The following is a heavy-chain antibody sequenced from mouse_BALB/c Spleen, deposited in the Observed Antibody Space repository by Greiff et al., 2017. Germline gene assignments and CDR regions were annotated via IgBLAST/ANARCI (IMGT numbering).Heavy chain of an antibody. CDR3: ARVGGYDYDEGFAY. Sequence: EVQLQQSGGDLVKPGGSLKLSCAASGFTFSSYGMSWVRQTPDKRLEWVATISSGGSYTYYPDSVKGRFTISRDNAKNTLYLQMRSLKSEDTAMYYCARVGGYDYDEGFAYWGQGTLVTVSA. CDR1: GFTFSSYG. J-gene: IGHJ3*01. CDR2: ISSGGSYT. V-gene: IGHV5-6*01. D-gene: IGHD2-4*01.